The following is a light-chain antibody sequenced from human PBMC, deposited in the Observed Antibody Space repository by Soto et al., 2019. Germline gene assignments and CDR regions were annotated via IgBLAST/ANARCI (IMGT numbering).Light chain of an antibody. Sequence: NVLTQSPGTLSLSPGERATLSCRASQSISSSYLAWYQQKPGQTPRLLIYHASNRATGIPDKFSGSGSGTDFTLTISRLEPEDFAVYYCQQYGDSLLTFGGGTKVEIK. CDR3: QQYGDSLLT. CDR2: HAS. V-gene: IGKV3-20*01. J-gene: IGKJ4*01. CDR1: QSISSSY.